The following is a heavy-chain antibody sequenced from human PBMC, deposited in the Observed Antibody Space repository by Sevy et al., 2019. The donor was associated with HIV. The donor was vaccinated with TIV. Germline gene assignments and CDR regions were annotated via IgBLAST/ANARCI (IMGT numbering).Heavy chain of an antibody. CDR1: GFAFYDYS. CDR3: AREGCTRPHDY. J-gene: IGHJ4*02. Sequence: GGSLRLSCAASGFAFYDYSMSWIRQAPGKGLEWVATLSFGCVKINYADSVKGRFTISRDNSKNSFYLQMDSLRVEDTALYYCAREGCTRPHDYWGQGTRVTVSS. CDR2: LSFGCVKI. V-gene: IGHV3-23*01. D-gene: IGHD2-8*01.